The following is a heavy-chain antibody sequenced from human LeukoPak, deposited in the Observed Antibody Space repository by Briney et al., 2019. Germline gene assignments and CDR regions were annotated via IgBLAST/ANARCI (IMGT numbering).Heavy chain of an antibody. V-gene: IGHV3-23*01. CDR2: ISGSGVST. CDR1: GFTFSSYA. J-gene: IGHJ5*02. D-gene: IGHD5-12*01. Sequence: GGSLRLSCAASGFTFSSYAMNWVRQAPGKGLEWVSGISGSGVSTYYADSVKGRFTFSRDNSKNTLYLQMNSLRAEDTAVYYCARDQGADIVATIGWFDPWGQGTLVTVSS. CDR3: ARDQGADIVATIGWFDP.